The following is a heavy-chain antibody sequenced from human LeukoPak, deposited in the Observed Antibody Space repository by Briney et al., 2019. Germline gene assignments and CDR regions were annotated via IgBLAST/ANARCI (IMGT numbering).Heavy chain of an antibody. CDR1: GFTFNNYA. Sequence: GGSLRLSCAASGFTFNNYAMSWVRQAPGKGLEWVSGISGNGGSTHYADSVKGRFTISRDNSKNTLDLQMNSLRAEDTAVYYCAKDIAVAAYFDYWGQGALVTGSS. CDR3: AKDIAVAAYFDY. J-gene: IGHJ4*02. V-gene: IGHV3-23*01. CDR2: ISGNGGST. D-gene: IGHD6-19*01.